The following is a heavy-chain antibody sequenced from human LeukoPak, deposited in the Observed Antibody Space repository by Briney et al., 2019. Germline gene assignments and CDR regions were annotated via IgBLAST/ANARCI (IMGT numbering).Heavy chain of an antibody. D-gene: IGHD6-13*01. V-gene: IGHV4-59*12. CDR2: IYHSGST. CDR3: ARGRRKPGIAAAGTKSWFDP. CDR1: GGSISSYY. J-gene: IGHJ5*02. Sequence: SETLSLTCTVSGGSISSYYWSWIRQPPGKGLEWIGYIYHSGSTYYSPSLKSRVTISVDRSKNQFSLKLSSVTAADTAVYYCARGRRKPGIAAAGTKSWFDPWGQGTLVTVSS.